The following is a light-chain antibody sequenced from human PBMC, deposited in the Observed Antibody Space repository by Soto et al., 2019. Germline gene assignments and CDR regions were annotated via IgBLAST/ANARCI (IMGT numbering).Light chain of an antibody. CDR1: QYIRTI. CDR2: GAS. V-gene: IGKV3-15*01. J-gene: IGKJ1*01. CDR3: QQYDNWPWT. Sequence: EIVLTQSPATLSLSPGERATLSCRASQYIRTIYLAWYQQKPGQAPRLLIYGASSRATGFPARFSGSGSGTDFTLTISSLQSDDFAVYYCQQYDNWPWTFGQGTKVDIK.